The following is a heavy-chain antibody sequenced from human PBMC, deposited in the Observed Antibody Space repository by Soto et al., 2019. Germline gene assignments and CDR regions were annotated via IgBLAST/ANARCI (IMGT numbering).Heavy chain of an antibody. CDR1: GYTFTSYG. CDR2: ISAYNGNT. D-gene: IGHD3-22*01. V-gene: IGHV1-18*01. Sequence: ASVKVSCKASGYTFTSYGISWVRQAPGQGLEWMGWISAYNGNTNYAQKLQGRVTMTTDTSTSTAYMELRSLRSNDTAVYYLSRGSSLFTMIDYLDAFDIWGQGTMVTVSS. CDR3: SRGSSLFTMIDYLDAFDI. J-gene: IGHJ3*02.